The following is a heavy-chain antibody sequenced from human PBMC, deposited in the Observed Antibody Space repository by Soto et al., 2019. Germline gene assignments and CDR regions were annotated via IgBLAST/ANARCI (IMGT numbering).Heavy chain of an antibody. CDR1: GYTFTGYY. J-gene: IGHJ5*02. CDR3: AGGYSSSWVSSDP. V-gene: IGHV1-2*04. D-gene: IGHD6-13*01. Sequence: ASVKVSCKASGYTFTGYYMHWVRQAPGQGLEWMGWINPNSGGTNYAQKFQGWVTMTRDTSISTAYMELSRLRSDDTAVYYCAGGYSSSWVSSDPWGQGTQVTVSS. CDR2: INPNSGGT.